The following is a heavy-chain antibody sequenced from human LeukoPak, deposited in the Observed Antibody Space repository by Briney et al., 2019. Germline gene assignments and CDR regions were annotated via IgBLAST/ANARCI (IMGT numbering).Heavy chain of an antibody. CDR3: ACYDSSGYSTRFDY. Sequence: PGGSLRLSCAASGFTFSSYWMSWVRQAPGKGLEWVSTISGSGDNTYYADSVKGRFTISRDNSKNTLYLQMNSLRAEDTAVYYCACYDSSGYSTRFDYWGQGTLVTVSS. J-gene: IGHJ4*02. CDR2: ISGSGDNT. V-gene: IGHV3-23*01. CDR1: GFTFSSYW. D-gene: IGHD3-22*01.